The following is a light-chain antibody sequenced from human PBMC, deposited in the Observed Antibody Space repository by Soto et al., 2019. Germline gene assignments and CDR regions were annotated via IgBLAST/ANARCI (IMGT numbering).Light chain of an antibody. CDR1: QSVSSSY. Sequence: EIVLTQSPGTLSLSPGERATLSCRASQSVSSSYLAWYQQKPGQAPRLLIYGASSRATDIPDRFSGSGSGTDFTLTISRLEPEDFAVYYCQQYGGSPLYTFGQGTKVEIK. CDR2: GAS. J-gene: IGKJ2*01. V-gene: IGKV3-20*01. CDR3: QQYGGSPLYT.